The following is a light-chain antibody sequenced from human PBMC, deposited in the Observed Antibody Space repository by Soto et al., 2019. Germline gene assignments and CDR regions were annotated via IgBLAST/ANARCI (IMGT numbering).Light chain of an antibody. J-gene: IGLJ1*01. Sequence: QSALTQPASVSGSPGQSITISCTGTSSDVGGYNYVSWYQQHPGKAPKLMIYEVSNRPSGVSNRFSGSKSGNTASLTISGLQAEDEAGYYCSSYTSRSTRVFGTGTKVTVL. CDR2: EVS. CDR3: SSYTSRSTRV. V-gene: IGLV2-14*01. CDR1: SSDVGGYNY.